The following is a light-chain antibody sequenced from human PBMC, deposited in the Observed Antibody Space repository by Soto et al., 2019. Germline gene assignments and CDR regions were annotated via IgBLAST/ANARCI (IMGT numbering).Light chain of an antibody. J-gene: IGLJ2*01. CDR3: GAWDDSLSAV. CDR1: NSNIGNNY. V-gene: IGLV1-51*01. CDR2: DNN. Sequence: QSVLTQPPSVSAAPGQKVTISCSGSNSNIGNNYVSWYRQLPVTAPKLLIYDNNKRPSGIPDRFSGSKSGTSATLGITGLQTGDEADYYCGAWDDSLSAVFGGGTKLTVL.